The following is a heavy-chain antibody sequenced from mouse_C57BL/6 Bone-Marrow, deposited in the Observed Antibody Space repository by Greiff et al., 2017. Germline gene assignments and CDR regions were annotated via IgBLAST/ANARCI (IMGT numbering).Heavy chain of an antibody. J-gene: IGHJ2*01. D-gene: IGHD1-1*01. Sequence: VQLHQPGAELVRPGSSVKLSCKASGYTFTSYWLGWVQQRPGQGLEWIGNIYPSDSETHYNQKFKDKATLTVDKSSSTSYMQLSSLTSEASAVYYWARVRATTVVYFDYWGQGTTLTVSS. CDR3: ARVRATTVVYFDY. CDR2: IYPSDSET. V-gene: IGHV1-61*01. CDR1: GYTFTSYW.